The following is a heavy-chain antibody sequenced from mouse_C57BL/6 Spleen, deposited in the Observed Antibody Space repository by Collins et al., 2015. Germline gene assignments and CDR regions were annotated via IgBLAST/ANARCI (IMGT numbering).Heavy chain of an antibody. CDR3: ARHGITTRYFDY. V-gene: IGHV3-2*02. CDR2: ISYSGST. CDR1: GYSITSDYA. Sequence: DVQLQESGPGLVKPSQSLSLTCTVTGYSITSDYAWNWIRQFPGNKLEWMGYISYSGSTSYNPSLKSRISITRDTSKNQFFLQLNSVTTEDTATYYCARHGITTRYFDYWGQGTTLTVSS. D-gene: IGHD2-4*01. J-gene: IGHJ2*01.